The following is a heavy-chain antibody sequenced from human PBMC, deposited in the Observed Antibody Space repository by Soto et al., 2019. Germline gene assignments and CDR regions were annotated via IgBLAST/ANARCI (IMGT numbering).Heavy chain of an antibody. CDR2: HYYSGCT. CDR1: GDSISSNSNY. Sequence: PSETLSLTRSVSGDSISSNSNYCRWIRQPPGKGLEWIGCHYYSGCTCYNPSLKSRITKSVDTSKNQFSLQLSSVTAADTAVYYCARHHQLVESWAQGTLVPVSS. CDR3: ARHHQLVES. V-gene: IGHV4-39*01. D-gene: IGHD2-2*01. J-gene: IGHJ5*01.